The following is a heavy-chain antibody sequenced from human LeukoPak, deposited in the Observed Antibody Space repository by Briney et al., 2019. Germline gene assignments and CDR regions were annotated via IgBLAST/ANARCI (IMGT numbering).Heavy chain of an antibody. CDR3: ARAPVQLERLVAFDI. V-gene: IGHV3-21*01. D-gene: IGHD1-1*01. CDR1: GFTFSRYS. CDR2: ISSSSSYI. Sequence: GGSLRLSCAASGFTFSRYSMNWVRQAPGKGLEWVSSISSSSSYIYYADSVKGRFTISRDNAKNSLYLQMNSLRAEDTAVYYCARAPVQLERLVAFDIWGQGTMVTVSS. J-gene: IGHJ3*02.